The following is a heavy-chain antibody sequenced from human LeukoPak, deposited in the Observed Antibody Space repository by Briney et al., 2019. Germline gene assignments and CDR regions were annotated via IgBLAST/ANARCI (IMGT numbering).Heavy chain of an antibody. D-gene: IGHD6-19*01. CDR3: ARQQLLAIDS. Sequence: AGGSLRLSCAASAFTFSSYAMSWVRQPPGKGLEWVSTISRSGGTLDYADSVTGRFTISRDNSKNTLYLQLNSLRAEDTAVYYCARQQLLAIDSWGQGTLVTVS. CDR2: ISRSGGTL. V-gene: IGHV3-23*01. CDR1: AFTFSSYA. J-gene: IGHJ4*02.